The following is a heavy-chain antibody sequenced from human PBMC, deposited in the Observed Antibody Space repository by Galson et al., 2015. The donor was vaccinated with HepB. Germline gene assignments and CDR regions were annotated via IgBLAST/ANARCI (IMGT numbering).Heavy chain of an antibody. CDR3: ARATYDSNAAWDY. CDR1: GYTFTSYY. Sequence: SCKASGYTFTSYYMHCLRQAPGQGLEWMGVINPGGGSTSYAQKFQGRVTMTRDTSTSTVYMELSSLRSDDTALYYCARATYDSNAAWDYWGQGTLVIVSS. CDR2: INPGGGST. J-gene: IGHJ4*02. V-gene: IGHV1-46*01. D-gene: IGHD3-22*01.